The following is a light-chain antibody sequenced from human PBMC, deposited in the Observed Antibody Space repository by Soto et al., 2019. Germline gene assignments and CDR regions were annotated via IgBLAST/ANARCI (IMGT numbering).Light chain of an antibody. Sequence: QSVLTQPASVSGSPGQSITISCTGTSSDVGGYIYVSWYQQHPGKAPKLMIYDATSRPSGVSYRFSGSKSGNTASLTISGLQAEDEADYYCSSYTSSSTLVFGTGTKVTVL. CDR1: SSDVGGYIY. CDR3: SSYTSSSTLV. J-gene: IGLJ1*01. CDR2: DAT. V-gene: IGLV2-14*01.